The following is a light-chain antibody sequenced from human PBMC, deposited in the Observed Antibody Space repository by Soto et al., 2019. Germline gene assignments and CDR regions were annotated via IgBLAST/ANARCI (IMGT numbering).Light chain of an antibody. J-gene: IGLJ3*02. V-gene: IGLV1-40*01. CDR1: SSNIGAGYD. CDR3: QSYDSSLSSWV. CDR2: GNS. Sequence: QAVVTQPPSVSGAPGQRVTISCTGSSSNIGAGYDVHWYQQLPGKAPKLLISGNSNRPSGVPDRLSGSKSGTSASLAITGLQVEDEADYYCQSYDSSLSSWVFGGGTQLTVL.